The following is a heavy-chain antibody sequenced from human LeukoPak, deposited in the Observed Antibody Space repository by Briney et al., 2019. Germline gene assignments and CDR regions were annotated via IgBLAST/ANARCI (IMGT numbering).Heavy chain of an antibody. CDR2: ISGSGGST. V-gene: IGHV3-23*01. D-gene: IGHD6-19*01. CDR1: GFTFSSYA. J-gene: IGHJ4*02. Sequence: GXXLRLSCAASGFTFSSYAMSWVRQAPGKGLEWVSAISGSGGSTYYADSVKGRFTISRDNSKNTLYLQMNSLRAEDTAVYYCAKGMFGSGWYGDDYWGQGTLVTVSS. CDR3: AKGMFGSGWYGDDY.